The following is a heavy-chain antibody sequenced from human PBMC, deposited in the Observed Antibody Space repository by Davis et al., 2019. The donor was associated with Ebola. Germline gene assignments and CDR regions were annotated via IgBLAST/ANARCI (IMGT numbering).Heavy chain of an antibody. J-gene: IGHJ2*01. V-gene: IGHV4-4*07. D-gene: IGHD1-14*01. CDR3: AREREPDWYFDL. Sequence: PSETLSLTCTVSGGSISGYYWSWIRQPAGKRLEWIGRIYSSGSTYYNPSLKSRVTISVDTSKNQFSLKLSSVTAADTAVYYCAREREPDWYFDLWGRGTLVTVSS. CDR1: GGSISGYY. CDR2: IYSSGST.